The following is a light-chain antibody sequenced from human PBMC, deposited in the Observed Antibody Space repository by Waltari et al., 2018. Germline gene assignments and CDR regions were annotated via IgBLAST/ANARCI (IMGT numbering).Light chain of an antibody. CDR3: QSYDSSLSGSV. V-gene: IGLV1-40*01. CDR2: ANS. J-gene: IGLJ2*01. Sequence: QSVLTQPPSVSGAPGQRVTIPCTGSSSNIGAGFDVHWYQPLPGAAPNVLIYANSNRPSGVPDRFSGSKSGTSASLAITCIQADDEADYYCQSYDSSLSGSVFGGGTKLTVL. CDR1: SSNIGAGFD.